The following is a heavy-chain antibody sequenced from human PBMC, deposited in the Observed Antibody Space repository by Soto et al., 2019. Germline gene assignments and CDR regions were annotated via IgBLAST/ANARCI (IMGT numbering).Heavy chain of an antibody. V-gene: IGHV3-21*01. D-gene: IGHD3-22*01. J-gene: IGHJ5*02. Sequence: GGSLRLSCAASGFTFSSYSMNWVRQAPGKGLEWVSSISSSSSYIYYADSVKGRFTISRDNAKNSLYLQMNSLRAEDTAVYYCARDSDYYDSSGPGDWFDPWGQGTLVTVSS. CDR1: GFTFSSYS. CDR2: ISSSSSYI. CDR3: ARDSDYYDSSGPGDWFDP.